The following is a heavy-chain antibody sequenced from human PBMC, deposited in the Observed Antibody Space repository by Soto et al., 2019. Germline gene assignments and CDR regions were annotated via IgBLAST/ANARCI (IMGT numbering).Heavy chain of an antibody. V-gene: IGHV3-7*05. CDR3: GRNFWEGGAVFGSNTYSYYHGMDV. D-gene: IGHD3-3*01. CDR1: GFTFSSYW. Sequence: EVQLVESGGGLVQPGGSLRVSCAASGFTFSSYWMSWVRQAPGKGLQWVANIKRDGSEKYYVDSVKGRFIISRDHAKNSLYVQMNRLRVEDTAVYYCGRNFWEGGAVFGSNTYSYYHGMDVWGQGTTVTVSS. J-gene: IGHJ6*02. CDR2: IKRDGSEK.